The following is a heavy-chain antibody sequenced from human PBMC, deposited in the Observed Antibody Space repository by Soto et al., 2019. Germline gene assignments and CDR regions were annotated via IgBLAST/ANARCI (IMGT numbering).Heavy chain of an antibody. Sequence: ETLSLTCTVSGGSISSDSFYWAWIRQPPGKGLEWIGIIYYSGDTYYNPSLAGRLTMSVDTSNQFSLTLRSVTAADTALYYCARNQPQRYCSGGTCRPAYGMDVWGQGTTVTVSS. J-gene: IGHJ6*02. CDR1: GGSISSDSFY. CDR2: IYYSGDT. V-gene: IGHV4-39*01. D-gene: IGHD2-15*01. CDR3: ARNQPQRYCSGGTCRPAYGMDV.